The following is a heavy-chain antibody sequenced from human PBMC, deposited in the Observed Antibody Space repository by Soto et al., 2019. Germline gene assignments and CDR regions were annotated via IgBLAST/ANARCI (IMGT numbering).Heavy chain of an antibody. J-gene: IGHJ3*02. CDR3: ATTPYGSGWYAFDI. CDR2: FDPEDGET. D-gene: IGHD6-19*01. CDR1: GYTLTELS. V-gene: IGHV1-24*01. Sequence: ASVKVSCKVSGYTLTELSMHWVRQAPGKGLEWMGGFDPEDGETIYAQKFQGRVTMTEDTSTDTAYMELSSLRSEDTAVYYCATTPYGSGWYAFDIWGQGTMVTVSS.